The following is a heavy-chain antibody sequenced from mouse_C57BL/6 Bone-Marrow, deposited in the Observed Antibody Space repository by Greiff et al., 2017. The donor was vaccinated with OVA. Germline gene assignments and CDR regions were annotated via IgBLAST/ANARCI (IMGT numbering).Heavy chain of an antibody. J-gene: IGHJ3*01. CDR2: IHPNSGST. CDR1: FSPFPRYC. Sequence: VPLPPPGASLVPPFSSFPFSFPSSFSPFPRYCIPWVTQRPGQGLAWIGMIHPNSGSTNYNEKFKSKATLTVDKSSSTAYMQLRSLPSEVSAVYSWGGSSPAWFAYWGQGTLVTVSA. V-gene: IGHV1-64*01. CDR3: GGSSPAWFAY. D-gene: IGHD1-1*01.